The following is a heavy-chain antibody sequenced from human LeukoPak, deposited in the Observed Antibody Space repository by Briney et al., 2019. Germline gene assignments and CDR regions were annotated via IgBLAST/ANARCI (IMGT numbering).Heavy chain of an antibody. J-gene: IGHJ4*02. D-gene: IGHD7-27*01. CDR1: GFTFSSYG. CDR2: IRYDGSNK. V-gene: IGHV3-30*02. Sequence: PGGSLRLSCAASGFTFSSYGMHWVRQAPGKGLEWVAFIRYDGSNKYYADSVKGRFTISRDNSKNTLYLQMNSLRAEDTAVYYCAKDLRNWGPGDCWGQGTLVTVSS. CDR3: AKDLRNWGPGDC.